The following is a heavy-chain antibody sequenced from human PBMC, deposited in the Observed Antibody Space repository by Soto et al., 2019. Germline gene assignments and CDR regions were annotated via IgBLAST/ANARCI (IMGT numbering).Heavy chain of an antibody. CDR3: ARDYSSSLQH. Sequence: GSLRLSCAASGFTFSSYSMNWVRQAPGKGLEWVSYITSSSSTIYYADSVKGRFTISRDNAQNSLYLQMNSLRAEDTAVYYCARDYSSSLQHWGQGTLVTVSS. D-gene: IGHD6-13*01. CDR2: ITSSSSTI. CDR1: GFTFSSYS. V-gene: IGHV3-48*01. J-gene: IGHJ1*01.